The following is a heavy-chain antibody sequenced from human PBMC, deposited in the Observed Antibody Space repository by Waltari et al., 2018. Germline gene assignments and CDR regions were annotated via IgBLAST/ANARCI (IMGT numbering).Heavy chain of an antibody. D-gene: IGHD4-17*01. V-gene: IGHV1-69*01. J-gene: IGHJ4*02. CDR2: INPIFGTA. CDR1: GGTFSSYA. Sequence: QVQLVQSGAEVKKPGSSVKVSCKASGGTFSSYAISWVRQAPGQGLEWMGGINPIFGTANYGQKCQGRVTITADESTSTAYMELSSLRSEDTAVYYCASLPDYGDYRLIRLGWGQGTLVTVSS. CDR3: ASLPDYGDYRLIRLG.